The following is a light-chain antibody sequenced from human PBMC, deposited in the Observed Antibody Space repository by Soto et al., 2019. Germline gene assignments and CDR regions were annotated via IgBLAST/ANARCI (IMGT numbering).Light chain of an antibody. CDR1: QSVSSY. V-gene: IGKV3-11*01. Sequence: EIVLTQSPATLSLSPGERATLSCRASQSVSSYLAWYKKKPGQAPRLLIYDASNRATGIPDRLSGSGSGTDFTLTISSLEPEDFAVYDCQQRSNWPRTFGQGTKVDIK. J-gene: IGKJ1*01. CDR2: DAS. CDR3: QQRSNWPRT.